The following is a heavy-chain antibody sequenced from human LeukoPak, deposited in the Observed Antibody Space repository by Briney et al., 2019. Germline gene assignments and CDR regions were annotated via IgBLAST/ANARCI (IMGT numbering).Heavy chain of an antibody. CDR2: FDPEDGET. Sequence: ASLKVSCKVSGYTLTELSMHWVRQAPRTGLEWMGGFDPEDGETIYAQKFQGRVTMTEDTSTDTAYMELSSLRSEDTAVYYCATDHGGSYDYWGQGTLVTVSS. J-gene: IGHJ4*02. CDR1: GYTLTELS. V-gene: IGHV1-24*01. CDR3: ATDHGGSYDY. D-gene: IGHD1-26*01.